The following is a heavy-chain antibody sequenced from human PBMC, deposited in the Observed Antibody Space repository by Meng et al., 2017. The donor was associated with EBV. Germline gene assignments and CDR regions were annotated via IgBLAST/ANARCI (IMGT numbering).Heavy chain of an antibody. CDR1: GGPFSSDA. J-gene: IGHJ4*02. D-gene: IGHD3-10*01. CDR3: ASESGRGYNPDY. Sequence: QVQLEQSGAEVKKPGSSVKVSCKTSGGPFSSDAISWVRQAPGQGLEWLGGLIPMFGAPNYAQKFQGRVTITADESTSTHYMELSSLRSEDTAVYYCASESGRGYNPDYWGQGTLVNVSS. V-gene: IGHV1-69*01. CDR2: LIPMFGAP.